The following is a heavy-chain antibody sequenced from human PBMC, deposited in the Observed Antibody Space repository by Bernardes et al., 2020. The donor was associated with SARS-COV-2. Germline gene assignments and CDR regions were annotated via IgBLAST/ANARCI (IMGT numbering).Heavy chain of an antibody. J-gene: IGHJ6*02. CDR3: ARDSQYYDILTGYYGPDYYYYYYGMDV. CDR1: GFTFSSYG. Sequence: GWSLRLSCAASGFTFSSYGMHWVRQAPGKGLEWVAVISYDGSNKYYADSVKGRFTISRDNSKNTLYLQMNSLRAEDTAVYYCARDSQYYDILTGYYGPDYYYYYYGMDVWGQGTTVTVSS. CDR2: ISYDGSNK. D-gene: IGHD3-9*01. V-gene: IGHV3-30*03.